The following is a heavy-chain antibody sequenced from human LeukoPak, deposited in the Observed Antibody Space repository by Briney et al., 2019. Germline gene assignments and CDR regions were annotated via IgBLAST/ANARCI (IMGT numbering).Heavy chain of an antibody. V-gene: IGHV5-51*01. J-gene: IGHJ6*02. CDR2: IYPGDSDT. CDR3: ARWPYNYYGMDV. Sequence: XIGWVRQMXXXXLEWMGIIYPGDSDTRYSPSFQGQVTISADKSISTAYLQWSSLKASDTAMYYCARWPYNYYGMDVWGQGTTVTVSS. CDR1: X.